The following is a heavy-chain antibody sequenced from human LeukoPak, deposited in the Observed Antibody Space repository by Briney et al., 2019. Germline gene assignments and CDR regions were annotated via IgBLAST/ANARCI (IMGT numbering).Heavy chain of an antibody. CDR2: ISPTSDYT. CDR1: GXTFIDYS. D-gene: IGHD6-13*01. CDR3: ARGRGYTLDY. V-gene: IGHV3-11*06. J-gene: IGHJ4*02. Sequence: PGGSLRLSCAASGXTFIDYSMSWIRQAPGKGLEWVSYISPTSDYTSYADSVKGRFTIFRDNAKNSLFLQMNSLRAEDTAVYYCARGRGYTLDYWGQGTLVTVSS.